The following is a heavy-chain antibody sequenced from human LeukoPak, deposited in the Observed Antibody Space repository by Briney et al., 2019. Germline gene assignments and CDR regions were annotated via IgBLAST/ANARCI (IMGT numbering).Heavy chain of an antibody. CDR3: ARDDYGDYVVTWGMDV. CDR1: GYTFTSYA. Sequence: GASVKVSCKASGYTFTSYAMNWVRQAPGQGLEWMGRINPNSGGTNYAQKFQGRVTMTRDTSISTAYMELSRLRSDDTAVYYCARDDYGDYVVTWGMDVWGQGTTVTVSS. J-gene: IGHJ6*02. D-gene: IGHD4-17*01. CDR2: INPNSGGT. V-gene: IGHV1-2*06.